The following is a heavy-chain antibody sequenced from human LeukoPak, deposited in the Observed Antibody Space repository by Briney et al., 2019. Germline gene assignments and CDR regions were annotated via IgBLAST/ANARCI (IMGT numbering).Heavy chain of an antibody. J-gene: IGHJ4*02. CDR1: GGSFSGYY. CDR2: VNHSGST. Sequence: SETLSLTCAVYGGSFSGYYWSWIRQPPGKGLEWIGEVNHSGSTSYNPSLKSRVTVSVDTSKNLISLKLSSVTAADTAMYYCARGCPNALDYYYLDYWGQGNLVTVSS. CDR3: ARGCPNALDYYYLDY. V-gene: IGHV4-34*01. D-gene: IGHD4/OR15-4a*01.